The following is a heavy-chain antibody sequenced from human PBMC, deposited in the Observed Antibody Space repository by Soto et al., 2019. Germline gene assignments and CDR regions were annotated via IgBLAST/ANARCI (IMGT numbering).Heavy chain of an antibody. J-gene: IGHJ4*01. Sequence: EVQLVEPGGGLVQPGGSLRLSCAASGFTFSSYSMNWVRQAPGKGLEWVSYISSSSSTIYYADSVKGRFTISRDNANNALYLQMNSLRDENTAVYYCARDDYGGADYCDYWGHGTLVTVT. CDR1: GFTFSSYS. CDR2: ISSSSSTI. V-gene: IGHV3-48*02. CDR3: ARDDYGGADYCDY. D-gene: IGHD4-17*01.